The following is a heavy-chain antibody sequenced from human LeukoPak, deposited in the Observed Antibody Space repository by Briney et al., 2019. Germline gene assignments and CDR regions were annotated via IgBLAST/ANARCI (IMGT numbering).Heavy chain of an antibody. D-gene: IGHD3-10*01. CDR1: GFTFSNYW. CDR2: IKQDGSEK. V-gene: IGHV3-7*04. CDR3: ARDRGYYYGSGSYEDY. Sequence: GGSLSLSCTASGFTFSNYWMSWVRQTPEKGLEWVANIKQDGSEKVYLDSVKGRFTISRDNAQTSLYLHMNSLRADDTAVYYCARDRGYYYGSGSYEDYWGQGTLVTVYS. J-gene: IGHJ4*02.